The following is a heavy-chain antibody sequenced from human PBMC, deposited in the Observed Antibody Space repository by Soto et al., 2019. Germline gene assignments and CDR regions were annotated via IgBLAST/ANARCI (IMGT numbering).Heavy chain of an antibody. Sequence: VASVKVSCKASGYTFTSYGISWVRQAPGQGLEWMGWISAYNGNTNYAQKLHGRVTMTTDTSTSTAYMELRSLRSDDTAVYYCARILARPSWFDPWGQGTLVTVSS. CDR2: ISAYNGNT. V-gene: IGHV1-18*01. CDR1: GYTFTSYG. CDR3: ARILARPSWFDP. J-gene: IGHJ5*02. D-gene: IGHD6-6*01.